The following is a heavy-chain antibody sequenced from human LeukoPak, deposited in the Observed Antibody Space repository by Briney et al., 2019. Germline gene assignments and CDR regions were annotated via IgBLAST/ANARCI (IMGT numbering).Heavy chain of an antibody. V-gene: IGHV3-7*01. Sequence: GGSLRLSCAASGFTFNGAWMSWVRQVSGKGLQWVAAISHDGSKEYYVDSVKGRFTISTDNAIASLFLQMNSLRAEDVALYYCAAMSLAFWGQGTLVTVSS. CDR2: ISHDGSKE. CDR1: GFTFNGAW. D-gene: IGHD2-2*01. J-gene: IGHJ4*02. CDR3: AAMSLAF.